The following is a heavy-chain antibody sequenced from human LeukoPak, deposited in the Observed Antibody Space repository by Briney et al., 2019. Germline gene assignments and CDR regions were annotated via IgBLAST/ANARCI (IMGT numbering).Heavy chain of an antibody. J-gene: IGHJ6*03. CDR2: IIPIFGTA. V-gene: IGHV1-69*13. CDR3: ARTAEPYSGSYLPSYYYYYYMDV. D-gene: IGHD1-26*01. CDR1: GGTFSSYA. Sequence: SVKVSCKASGGTFSSYAINWVRQAPGQGLEWMGRIIPIFGTANYAQKFQGRVTITADESTCTAYMELSSLRSEDTAVYYCARTAEPYSGSYLPSYYYYYYMDVWGKGTTVTVSS.